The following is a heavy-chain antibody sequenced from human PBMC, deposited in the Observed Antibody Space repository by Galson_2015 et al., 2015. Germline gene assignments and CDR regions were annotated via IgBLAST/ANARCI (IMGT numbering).Heavy chain of an antibody. CDR2: IQSGGSS. V-gene: IGHV3-53*01. Sequence: SLRLSCAASGFTVSSSYMNWVRRAPGKGLEWVAVIQSGGSSYYADSVKGRFTISRDNSKNTLYLHMNSLRAEDTAVYYCARDSLIDYSTRWFFDLWGRGTLVTVSS. D-gene: IGHD4-11*01. CDR1: GFTVSSSY. J-gene: IGHJ2*01. CDR3: ARDSLIDYSTRWFFDL.